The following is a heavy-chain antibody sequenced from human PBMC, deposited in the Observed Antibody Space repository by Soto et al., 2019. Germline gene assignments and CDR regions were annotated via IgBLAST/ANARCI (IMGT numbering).Heavy chain of an antibody. CDR3: ARGPPPPXITIFGVVIQENNWFDP. V-gene: IGHV1-2*02. D-gene: IGHD3-3*01. CDR2: INPNSGGT. Sequence: ASVKVACKASGYTFTGYYMHWVRQAPGQGLEWRGWINPNSGGTNYAQKFQGRVTMTRDTSISTAYMELSRLRSDDTAVYYCARGPPPPXITIFGVVIQENNWFDPWGQGTLVTVSS. CDR1: GYTFTGYY. J-gene: IGHJ5*02.